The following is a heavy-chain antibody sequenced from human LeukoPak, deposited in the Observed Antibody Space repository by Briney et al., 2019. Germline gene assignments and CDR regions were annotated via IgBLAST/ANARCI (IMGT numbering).Heavy chain of an antibody. CDR1: GFTFSSYW. D-gene: IGHD4-23*01. CDR2: IKSDGSSK. J-gene: IGHJ4*02. CDR3: ARGSTVVGLD. V-gene: IGHV3-74*01. Sequence: GGSLRLSCAASGFTFSSYWMHWVRQAPGKGLVWVSRIKSDGSSKSYEVSVKGRLTSSRDNDKNTLYLQMNSLRAEDTAVYYCARGSTVVGLDWGQGTLVTVSS.